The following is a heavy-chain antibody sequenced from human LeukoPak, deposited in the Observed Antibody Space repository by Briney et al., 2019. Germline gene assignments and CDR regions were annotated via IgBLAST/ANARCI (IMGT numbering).Heavy chain of an antibody. D-gene: IGHD4-17*01. Sequence: PGGSLRLSCAASGFSFSSYAMCWGRQAPGEGLGWVSAISGSGGSTYYADSVKGRFTISRDNSKNTLYLQMNSLRAEDTAVYYCAKDRHGDYFDYWGQGTLVTVSS. J-gene: IGHJ4*02. CDR1: GFSFSSYA. CDR2: ISGSGGST. CDR3: AKDRHGDYFDY. V-gene: IGHV3-23*01.